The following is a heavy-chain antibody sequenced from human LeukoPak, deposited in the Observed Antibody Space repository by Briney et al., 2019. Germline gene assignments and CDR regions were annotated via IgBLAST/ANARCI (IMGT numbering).Heavy chain of an antibody. D-gene: IGHD4-17*01. Sequence: GGSLRLSCEGSGFTFGDYGVGWFRQAPGKGLEWVSAISGSGGSTYYADSVKGRFTISRDNSKNTLYLQMNSLRAEDTAVYYCAKAVTTGRSYYYYYYMDVWGKGTTVTVSS. CDR3: AKAVTTGRSYYYYYYMDV. J-gene: IGHJ6*03. CDR1: GFTFGDYG. V-gene: IGHV3-23*01. CDR2: ISGSGGST.